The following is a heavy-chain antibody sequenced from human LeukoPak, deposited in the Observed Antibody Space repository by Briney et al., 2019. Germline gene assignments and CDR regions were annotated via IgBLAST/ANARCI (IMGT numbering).Heavy chain of an antibody. Sequence: GGSLRLSCEASGFTFSTYDMHWVRQAPGKGLVWVSRINSDGSSTNYADSVKGRFTISRDNAKNTVYLQMNSLRVEDTAVYYCTGGGSIAVAGYWGQGTLVTVSS. D-gene: IGHD6-19*01. V-gene: IGHV3-74*01. CDR2: INSDGSST. CDR1: GFTFSTYD. CDR3: TGGGSIAVAGY. J-gene: IGHJ4*02.